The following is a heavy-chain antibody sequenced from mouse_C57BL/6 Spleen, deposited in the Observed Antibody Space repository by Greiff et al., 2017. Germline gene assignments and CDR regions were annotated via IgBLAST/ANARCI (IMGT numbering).Heavy chain of an antibody. J-gene: IGHJ3*01. CDR3: AADSNSAGFAY. CDR1: GYTFTSYW. V-gene: IGHV1-74*01. Sequence: QVQLQQPGAELVKPGASVKLSCKASGYTFTSYWMHWVKQRPGQGLEWIGRIRPSDSDTNYNQKFKGKTTFTVDKSSSTAYMQLRSLTSEDSAVYYGAADSNSAGFAYWGQGTLVTVSA. D-gene: IGHD2-5*01. CDR2: IRPSDSDT.